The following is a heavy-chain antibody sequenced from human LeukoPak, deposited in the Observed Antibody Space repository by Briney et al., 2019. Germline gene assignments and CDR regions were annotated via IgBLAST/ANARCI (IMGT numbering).Heavy chain of an antibody. CDR1: GFIFSSNA. D-gene: IGHD6-13*01. J-gene: IGHJ4*02. CDR2: ISGTGGDT. CDR3: AIQYFSSRWRYFDY. Sequence: AGGSLRLSCAASGFIFSSNAMTWVRQAPGKGLEWVSSISGTGGDTYHADSVKGRFTMSRDNSKNTLYLQMISLRAEDTAIYYCAIQYFSSRWRYFDYWGQGTLVTVSS. V-gene: IGHV3-23*01.